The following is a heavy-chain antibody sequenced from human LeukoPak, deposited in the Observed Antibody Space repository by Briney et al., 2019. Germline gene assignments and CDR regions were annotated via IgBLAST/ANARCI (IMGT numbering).Heavy chain of an antibody. CDR2: IYYSGST. Sequence: SQTLSLTCTVSGGSISSGGYYWSWIRQHPGKGLEWIGYIYYSGSTYYNPSLKSRVTISVDTSKNQFSLKLSSVTAADTAVYYCARDRGFGAYYYYMDVWGKGTTVTVSS. D-gene: IGHD3-10*01. CDR3: ARDRGFGAYYYYMDV. CDR1: GGSISSGGYY. J-gene: IGHJ6*03. V-gene: IGHV4-31*03.